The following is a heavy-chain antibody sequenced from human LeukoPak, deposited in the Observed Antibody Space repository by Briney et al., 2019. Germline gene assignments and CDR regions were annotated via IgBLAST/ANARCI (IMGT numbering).Heavy chain of an antibody. CDR1: GDSISSGHW. CDR3: ARVAGYYGSGSVYLDS. CDR2: IYDRGTT. Sequence: SETLSLTCAFSGDSISSGHWWTWVRQPPGKGLEWIGEIYDRGTTNYKSSLKSRVTLSVDKSKNRFSLTLTSVNAADAAMYYWARVAGYYGSGSVYLDSWGQGTLVSVSS. V-gene: IGHV4-4*02. D-gene: IGHD3-10*01. J-gene: IGHJ4*02.